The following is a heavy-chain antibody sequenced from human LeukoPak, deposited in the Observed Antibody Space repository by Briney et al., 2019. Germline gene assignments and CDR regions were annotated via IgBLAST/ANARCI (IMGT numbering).Heavy chain of an antibody. CDR1: GGSVSSGSYY. CDR3: ARGGYRENY. V-gene: IGHV4-61*01. D-gene: IGHD6-25*01. Sequence: SETLSLTCTVSGGSVSSGSYYWSWIRQPPGKGLEWIGYISYSGSTNYNPSLKSRVTISVDTSKNQFSLKLSSVTAADTAVYYCARGGYRENYWGQGTLVTVSS. CDR2: ISYSGST. J-gene: IGHJ4*02.